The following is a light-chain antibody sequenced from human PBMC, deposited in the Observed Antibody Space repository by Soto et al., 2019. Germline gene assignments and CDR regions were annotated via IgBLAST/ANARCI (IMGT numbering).Light chain of an antibody. J-gene: IGKJ2*01. CDR3: QQYGSSPMFP. CDR1: QSVTSNY. Sequence: EIVLTRSPGTLSLSPGERATLSCRATQSVTSNYLAWYQQKLGQAPRLLIYGTSNRATGIPDRFSGSGSGTDFTLTISRLEPEDFAVYYCQQYGSSPMFPFGQGTKLEIK. V-gene: IGKV3-20*01. CDR2: GTS.